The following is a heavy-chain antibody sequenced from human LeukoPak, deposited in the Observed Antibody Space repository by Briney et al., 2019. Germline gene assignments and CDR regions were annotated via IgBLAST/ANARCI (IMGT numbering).Heavy chain of an antibody. CDR1: GGSISSYY. Sequence: SETLSLTCTVSGGSISSYYWSWIRQPPGKGLEWIGYIYYSGSTNYNPSLKSRVTISVDTSKNQFSLKLSSVTAADTAVYYCARDRPAGSTNWFDPWGQGTLVTVSS. J-gene: IGHJ5*02. D-gene: IGHD5/OR15-5a*01. CDR2: IYYSGST. V-gene: IGHV4-59*01. CDR3: ARDRPAGSTNWFDP.